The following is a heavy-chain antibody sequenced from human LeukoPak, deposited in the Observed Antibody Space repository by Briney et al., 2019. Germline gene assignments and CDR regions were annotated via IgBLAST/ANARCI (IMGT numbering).Heavy chain of an antibody. CDR2: INHSGST. CDR3: ARGVYDSSGYYDY. Sequence: PSETLSLTCAVYGGSFSGYHWSWIRQPPGKGLEWIGEINHSGSTNYNPSLKSRVTISVDTSKNQFSLNLSSVTAADTAVYYCARGVYDSSGYYDYWGQGTLVSVSS. J-gene: IGHJ4*02. CDR1: GGSFSGYH. V-gene: IGHV4-34*01. D-gene: IGHD3-22*01.